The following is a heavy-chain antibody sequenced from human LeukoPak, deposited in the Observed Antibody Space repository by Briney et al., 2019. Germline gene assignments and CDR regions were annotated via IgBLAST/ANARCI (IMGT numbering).Heavy chain of an antibody. CDR3: AREGQWLAIGLDF. Sequence: GASVKVSCKASGYSFTSFGISWVRQAPGKGLEWMGWISAFNGNTNYAQNLQGRVTMTTDTSTSTAYMELRSLTSDDTAVYYCAREGQWLAIGLDFWGQGTLVTVSS. CDR1: GYSFTSFG. V-gene: IGHV1-18*01. J-gene: IGHJ4*02. CDR2: ISAFNGNT. D-gene: IGHD6-19*01.